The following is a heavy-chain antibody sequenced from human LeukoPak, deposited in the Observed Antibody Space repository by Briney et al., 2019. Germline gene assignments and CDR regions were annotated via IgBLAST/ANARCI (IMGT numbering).Heavy chain of an antibody. J-gene: IGHJ4*02. CDR2: IYHSGNT. CDR3: ARYGIIAASKGGFYFDY. CDR1: GYSISSGYY. V-gene: IGHV4-38-2*01. D-gene: IGHD6-6*01. Sequence: PSETLSLTCAVSGYSISSGYYWGWIRQPPGKGLEWIGSIYHSGNTYYNPSLKSRVTISVDTSKNQFSLKLSSVTAADTAVYYCARYGIIAASKGGFYFDYWGQGTLVTVSS.